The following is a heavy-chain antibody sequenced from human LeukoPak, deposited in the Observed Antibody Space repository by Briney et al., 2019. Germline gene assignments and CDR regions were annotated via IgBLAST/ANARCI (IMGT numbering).Heavy chain of an antibody. Sequence: SETLSLTCAVYGGSFSGYYWSWIRQPPGKGLEWIGEINHSGSTNYNPSLKSRVTISVDTSKNQFSLKLSSVTAADTAVYYCAGYYYDSSGYYTFDYWGQGTLVTDPS. D-gene: IGHD3-22*01. CDR3: AGYYYDSSGYYTFDY. V-gene: IGHV4-34*01. CDR1: GGSFSGYY. J-gene: IGHJ4*02. CDR2: INHSGST.